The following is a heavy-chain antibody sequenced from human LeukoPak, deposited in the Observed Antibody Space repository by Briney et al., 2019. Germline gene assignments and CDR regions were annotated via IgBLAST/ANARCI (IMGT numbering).Heavy chain of an antibody. V-gene: IGHV4-38-2*02. CDR3: ARVSDYWFDP. J-gene: IGHJ5*02. CDR1: GYSIKSDYY. CDR2: IHHTGNT. Sequence: SETLSLTCTVSGYSIKSDYYWGWIRQPPGKGLEWIGNIHHTGNTNFNPSLKSRVTISVDTSKNQFSLKLSSVTAADTAVYYCARVSDYWFDPWGQGTLVTVSS. D-gene: IGHD2-21*02.